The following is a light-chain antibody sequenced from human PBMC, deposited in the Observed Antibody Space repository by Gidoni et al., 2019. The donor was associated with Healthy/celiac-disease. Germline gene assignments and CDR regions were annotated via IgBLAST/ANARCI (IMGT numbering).Light chain of an antibody. J-gene: IGKJ2*01. Sequence: DIQMTQSPSSLSASVGDRVTITCQASQDIINYLNWYQQKPGKAPKLLIYDASNLETGVPSRFSGIGSGTDFTFTISSLQPEDIATYYCQQYDNLXXXXFXQXTKLEXK. CDR3: QQYDNLXXXX. CDR2: DAS. CDR1: QDIINY. V-gene: IGKV1-33*01.